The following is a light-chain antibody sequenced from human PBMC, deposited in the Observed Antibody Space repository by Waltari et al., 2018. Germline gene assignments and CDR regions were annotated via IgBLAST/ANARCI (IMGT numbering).Light chain of an antibody. J-gene: IGLJ2*01. CDR2: DVN. Sequence: QSALTQPASVSGSPGQSITIPRTGSSSDVGRHDSVSWYQDHPGQAPKVIIYDVNNRPSGVSDRFSGSKSGNTASLTISGLQAEDEANYYCSSQSSDAVVIFGGGTKLTVL. V-gene: IGLV2-14*03. CDR1: SSDVGRHDS. CDR3: SSQSSDAVVI.